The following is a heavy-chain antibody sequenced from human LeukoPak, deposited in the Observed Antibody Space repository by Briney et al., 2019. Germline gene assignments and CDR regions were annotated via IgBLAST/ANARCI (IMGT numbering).Heavy chain of an antibody. CDR1: GGSISSSSYY. CDR3: AGLWPGRGVM. J-gene: IGHJ4*02. V-gene: IGHV4-39*01. D-gene: IGHD3-10*01. CDR2: IYYSGST. Sequence: PSETLSLTCTVSGGSISSSSYYWGWIRQPPGKGLEWIGSIYYSGSTYYNPSLKSRVTISVDTSKNQFSLKLSSVTAADTPGYYCAGLWPGRGVMWGQGPLVTVSS.